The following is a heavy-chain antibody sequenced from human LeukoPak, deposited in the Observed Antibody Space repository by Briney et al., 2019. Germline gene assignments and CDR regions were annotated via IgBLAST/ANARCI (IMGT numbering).Heavy chain of an antibody. CDR2: MNPNSGNT. CDR1: GYTFTSYD. J-gene: IGHJ4*02. CDR3: ASDLSQSGWYQGFDY. Sequence: ASVKVSCKASGYTFTSYDINWVRQATGQGLEWMGWMNPNSGNTGYAQKFQGRVTMTRNTSISTAYMELSSLRSEDTAVYYCASDLSQSGWYQGFDYWGQGTLVTVSS. D-gene: IGHD6-19*01. V-gene: IGHV1-8*01.